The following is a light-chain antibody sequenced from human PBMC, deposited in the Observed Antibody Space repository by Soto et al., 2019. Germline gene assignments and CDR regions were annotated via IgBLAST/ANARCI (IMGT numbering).Light chain of an antibody. CDR3: QQRSNWPLT. CDR2: DAS. Sequence: EIVMTQSPATLSVSPGERATLSCRASQSVSSNLGWYQQKPGQAPRLLIYDASNRATGIPARFSGSGSGTDFTLTISSLEPADFAVYYCQQRSNWPLTFGGGTKVDIK. CDR1: QSVSSN. J-gene: IGKJ4*01. V-gene: IGKV3-11*01.